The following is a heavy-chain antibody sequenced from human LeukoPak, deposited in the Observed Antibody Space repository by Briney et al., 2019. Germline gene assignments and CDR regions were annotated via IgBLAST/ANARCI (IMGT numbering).Heavy chain of an antibody. CDR1: GFTVRSNY. D-gene: IGHD3-10*01. J-gene: IGHJ4*02. V-gene: IGHV3-23*01. Sequence: GGSLRLSCAASGFTVRSNYMSWVRQTPGKGLQWISAISGPGGGTYYADSMEGRFTISRDNSKNTLFLQMNSLRAEDTAKYYCAVIDSTLVRFDFWGRGTHVIVSS. CDR2: ISGPGGGT. CDR3: AVIDSTLVRFDF.